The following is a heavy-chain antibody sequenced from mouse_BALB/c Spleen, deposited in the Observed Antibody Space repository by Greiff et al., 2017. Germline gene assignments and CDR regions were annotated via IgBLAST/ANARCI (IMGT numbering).Heavy chain of an antibody. Sequence: EVQVVESGGDLVKPGGSLKLSCAASGFTFSSYGMSWVRQTPDKRLEWVATISSGGSYTYYPDSVKGRFTISRDNAKNTLYLQMSSLKSEDTAMYYCARSSFFILGAMDYWGQGTSVAV. D-gene: IGHD1-2*01. CDR2: ISSGGSYT. CDR3: ARSSFFILGAMDY. J-gene: IGHJ4*01. CDR1: GFTFSSYG. V-gene: IGHV5-6*01.